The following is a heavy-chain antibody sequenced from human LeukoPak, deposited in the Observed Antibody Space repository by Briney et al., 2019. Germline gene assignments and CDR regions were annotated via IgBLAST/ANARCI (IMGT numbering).Heavy chain of an antibody. CDR2: ISSSSSYI. CDR1: GFTFSSYS. Sequence: GGSLRLSCAASGFTFSSYSMNWVPHAPGKGLEWVSSISSSSSYIYYADSVKGRFTISRDNAKNSLYLQMNSLRAEDTAVYYCARGGGEDFDYWGQGTLVTVSS. V-gene: IGHV3-21*01. J-gene: IGHJ4*02. CDR3: ARGGGEDFDY. D-gene: IGHD4-23*01.